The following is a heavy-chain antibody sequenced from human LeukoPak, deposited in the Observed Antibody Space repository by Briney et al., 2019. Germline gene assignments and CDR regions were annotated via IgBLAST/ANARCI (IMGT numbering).Heavy chain of an antibody. CDR2: INHSGSA. D-gene: IGHD5-18*01. CDR3: ARSGYSYGYYYYGMDV. J-gene: IGHJ6*02. Sequence: PSETLSLTCAVSGGSFSGYYWTWIRQPPGKGLEWIGEINHSGSANYNPSLKSRVTISLDTSKNQFSLKLSSVTAADTAVYYCARSGYSYGYYYYGMDVWGQGTTVTVSS. V-gene: IGHV4-34*01. CDR1: GGSFSGYY.